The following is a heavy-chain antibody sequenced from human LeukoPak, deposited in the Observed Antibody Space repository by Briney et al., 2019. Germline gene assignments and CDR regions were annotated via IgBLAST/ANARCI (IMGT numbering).Heavy chain of an antibody. CDR2: INPNSGGT. CDR1: GYTFTGYY. J-gene: IGHJ4*02. D-gene: IGHD3-22*01. CDR3: ARSSSGYTNLIDY. Sequence: ASVKVSCKASGYTFTGYYMHWVRQAPGQGLEWMGWINPNSGGTNYAQKFQGRVTMTRDTSISTAYMELSRLRSDDTAVYYCARSSSGYTNLIDYWGQGTLVTVSS. V-gene: IGHV1-2*02.